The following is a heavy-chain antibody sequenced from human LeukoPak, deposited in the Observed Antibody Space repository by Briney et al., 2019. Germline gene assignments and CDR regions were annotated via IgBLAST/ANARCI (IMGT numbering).Heavy chain of an antibody. CDR3: ARGESGIQH. Sequence: GASVKVSCKASGYIFTNYGISWVRQAPGQGLEWMGWISVYNGNTNYAQKLQGRATMTTDTSASTAYMELRSLRSDDTAVYYCARGESGIQHWGQGTLVTVSS. CDR1: GYIFTNYG. CDR2: ISVYNGNT. V-gene: IGHV1-18*01. J-gene: IGHJ1*01.